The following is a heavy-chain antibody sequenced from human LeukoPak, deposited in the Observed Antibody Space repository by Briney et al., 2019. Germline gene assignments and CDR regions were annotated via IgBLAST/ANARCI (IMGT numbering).Heavy chain of an antibody. Sequence: SQTLSLTCAISGDSVSSNSAAWNWIRQSPSRGLEWLGRTYYRSKWYNDYAVSVKSRITINPDTSKNQFSLKLNSVTAADTAVYYCASFYCSGGSCYQYFSYYYMDVWGKGTTVTISS. J-gene: IGHJ6*03. CDR3: ASFYCSGGSCYQYFSYYYMDV. D-gene: IGHD2-15*01. CDR1: GDSVSSNSAA. CDR2: TYYRSKWYN. V-gene: IGHV6-1*01.